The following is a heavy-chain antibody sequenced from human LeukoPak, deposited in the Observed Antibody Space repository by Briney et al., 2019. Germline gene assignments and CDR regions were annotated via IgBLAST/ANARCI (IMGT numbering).Heavy chain of an antibody. Sequence: TLSLTCTVSGGSVSSRGYYWSWIRQHPGKGLEWIGYIYYSGTTYYNLSLKSRLNISVDTSKNQFSLKLSSVTAADTAVYYCARRYDTSGSPFDSWGQGTLVTVSS. D-gene: IGHD3-22*01. J-gene: IGHJ4*02. CDR2: IYYSGTT. CDR1: GGSVSSRGYY. CDR3: ARRYDTSGSPFDS. V-gene: IGHV4-31*03.